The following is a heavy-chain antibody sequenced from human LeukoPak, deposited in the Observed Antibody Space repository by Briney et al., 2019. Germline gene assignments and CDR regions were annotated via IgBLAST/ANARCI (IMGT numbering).Heavy chain of an antibody. V-gene: IGHV5-51*01. CDR2: IYPGDSET. D-gene: IGHD6-19*01. J-gene: IGHJ4*02. Sequence: GESLKISCKGSGYSFTTYWIGWVRQMPGKGLEWMGIIYPGDSETRYSPSFQGQVTISVEKSISTAYLQWSSLKASDTAMYYCARRGHSSGWASGPSWYFDYWGQGTLVTVSS. CDR1: GYSFTTYW. CDR3: ARRGHSSGWASGPSWYFDY.